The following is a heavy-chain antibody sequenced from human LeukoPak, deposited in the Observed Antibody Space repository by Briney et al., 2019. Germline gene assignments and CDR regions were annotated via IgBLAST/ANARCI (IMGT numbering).Heavy chain of an antibody. D-gene: IGHD3-22*01. J-gene: IGHJ5*02. Sequence: ASVTVSCKASGYTFTSYGISWVRQAPGQGLEWMGWISAYNGNTNYAQKLQGRVTMTTDTSTSTAYMELRSLRSDDTAVYYCARDMIVVVNNWFDPWGQGTLVTVSS. CDR3: ARDMIVVVNNWFDP. V-gene: IGHV1-18*01. CDR1: GYTFTSYG. CDR2: ISAYNGNT.